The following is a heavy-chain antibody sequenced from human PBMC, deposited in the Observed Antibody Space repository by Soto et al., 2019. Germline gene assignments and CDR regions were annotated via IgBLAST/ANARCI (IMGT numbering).Heavy chain of an antibody. D-gene: IGHD3-10*01. CDR3: ARIGTFDGNYYYYYMDV. J-gene: IGHJ6*03. Sequence: ASVKVSCKASGYTFTSYGISWVRQAPGQGLEWMGWISAYNGNTNYAQKLQGRVTMTTDTSTSTAYMELRSLRSDDTAVYYCARIGTFDGNYYYYYMDVWGKGTTVTVSS. V-gene: IGHV1-18*01. CDR2: ISAYNGNT. CDR1: GYTFTSYG.